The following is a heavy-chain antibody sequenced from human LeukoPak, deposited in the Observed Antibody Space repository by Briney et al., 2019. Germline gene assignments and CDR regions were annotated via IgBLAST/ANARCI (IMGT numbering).Heavy chain of an antibody. CDR3: ARDVIQPWLLFDY. V-gene: IGHV3-48*03. Sequence: GGSLRLSCAASGFTFSSYEMNWVRQAPGKGLEWVSYISSSGGTRYYADSVKGRFTISRDNAKNSLYLQTNSLRAEDTAVYYCARDVIQPWLLFDYWGQGTLVTVSS. D-gene: IGHD5-18*01. CDR2: ISSSGGTR. J-gene: IGHJ4*02. CDR1: GFTFSSYE.